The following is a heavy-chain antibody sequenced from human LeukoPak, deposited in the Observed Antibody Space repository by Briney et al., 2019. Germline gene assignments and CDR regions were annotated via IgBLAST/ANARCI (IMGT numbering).Heavy chain of an antibody. CDR1: GFTFSSSW. V-gene: IGHV3-7*01. CDR2: IKEDGREK. D-gene: IGHD3-10*01. Sequence: GGSLRLSCATSGFTFSSSWMSWVRQAPGKGLECVANIKEDGREKYYVDSVKGRFTISRDNAKNSLYLQMSSLRAEDTAVYYCARGGRPDYWGQGTLVTVSS. J-gene: IGHJ4*02. CDR3: ARGGRPDY.